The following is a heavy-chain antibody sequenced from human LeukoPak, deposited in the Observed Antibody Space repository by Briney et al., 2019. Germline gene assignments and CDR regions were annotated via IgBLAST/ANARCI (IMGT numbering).Heavy chain of an antibody. CDR1: GYTFTGYY. CDR3: ARVPTTVVTPDDY. J-gene: IGHJ4*02. Sequence: ASVKVSCKASGYTFTGYYMHWVRQAPGQGLEWMGWINPNSGGTNYAQKFQGRVTMTMDTSISTAYMELSRLRSDDTAVYYCARVPTTVVTPDDYWGQGTLVTVSS. D-gene: IGHD4-23*01. V-gene: IGHV1-2*02. CDR2: INPNSGGT.